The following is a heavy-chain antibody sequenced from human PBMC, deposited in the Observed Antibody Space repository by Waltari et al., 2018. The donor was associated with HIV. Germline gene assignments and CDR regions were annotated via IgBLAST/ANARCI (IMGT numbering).Heavy chain of an antibody. CDR1: GYSFTSYW. Sequence: EVQLVQSGAEVKKPGESLRISCKGSGYSFTSYWISWVRQMPGKGLEWMGRIDPSGSYTNYSPSFQGHVTISADKSISTAYLQWNSLKASDTAMYYCAKLRSGSYDWFDPWGQGTLVTVSS. D-gene: IGHD3-10*01. CDR2: IDPSGSYT. J-gene: IGHJ5*02. V-gene: IGHV5-10-1*01. CDR3: AKLRSGSYDWFDP.